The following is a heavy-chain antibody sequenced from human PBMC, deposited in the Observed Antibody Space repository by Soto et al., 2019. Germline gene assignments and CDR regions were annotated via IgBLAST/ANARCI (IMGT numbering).Heavy chain of an antibody. D-gene: IGHD3-16*01. CDR3: ARGGTPIDY. Sequence: QVQLVQSGAEVKKPGASVEVSCKASAYTFTNFGITWVRQAPGQGLEWMGWLSAYNGNTNYAQKFQGRVTMTTDTSTSTAYMEVRSLRFDDTAVYYGARGGTPIDYWGQGTLVTVSS. J-gene: IGHJ4*02. V-gene: IGHV1-18*01. CDR2: LSAYNGNT. CDR1: AYTFTNFG.